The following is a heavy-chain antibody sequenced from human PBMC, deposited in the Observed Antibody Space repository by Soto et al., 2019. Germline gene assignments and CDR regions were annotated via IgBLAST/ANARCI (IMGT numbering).Heavy chain of an antibody. D-gene: IGHD2-15*01. Sequence: QVQLVQSGAEVKKPGSSVKVSCKASGGTCSSYAIGWVRQAPGQGLEWMGGIIPIYGTANYAQKFQGRVTITADESTSTAYMELSSLRSEDTAVYYCARESRYCSGGSCYFLPGIDYWGQGTLVTVSS. V-gene: IGHV1-69*12. CDR2: IIPIYGTA. CDR3: ARESRYCSGGSCYFLPGIDY. J-gene: IGHJ4*02. CDR1: GGTCSSYA.